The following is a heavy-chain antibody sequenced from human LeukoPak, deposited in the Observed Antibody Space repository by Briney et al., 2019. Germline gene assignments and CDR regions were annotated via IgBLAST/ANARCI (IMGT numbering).Heavy chain of an antibody. D-gene: IGHD3-3*01. Sequence: SVKVSCKASGYTCTSYGISWVRQAPGQGLEWMGGIIPIFGTANYAQKFQGRVTITADESTSTAYMELSSLRSEDTAVYYCARVPPPSITIFGVVITPYDYYYYYGMDVWGQGTTVTVSS. J-gene: IGHJ6*02. V-gene: IGHV1-69*13. CDR3: ARVPPPSITIFGVVITPYDYYYYYGMDV. CDR1: GYTCTSYG. CDR2: IIPIFGTA.